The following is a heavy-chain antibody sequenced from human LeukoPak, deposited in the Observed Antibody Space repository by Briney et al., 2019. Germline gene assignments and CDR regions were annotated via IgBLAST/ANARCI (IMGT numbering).Heavy chain of an antibody. J-gene: IGHJ2*01. D-gene: IGHD4-17*01. V-gene: IGHV4-38-2*02. CDR3: ARDPTGDWYFDL. Sequence: SETLPLTCTVSGYSISSGYYWGWIRQPPGKGLEWIGSGSTYYNPSLKSRVTISVDRSKNQFTLNLSSVTAADTAVYYCARDPTGDWYFDLWGRGTLVTVSS. CDR2: SGST. CDR1: GYSISSGYY.